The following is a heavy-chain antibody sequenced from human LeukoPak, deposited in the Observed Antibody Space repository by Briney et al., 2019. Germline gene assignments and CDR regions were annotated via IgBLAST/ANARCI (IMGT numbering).Heavy chain of an antibody. D-gene: IGHD1-26*01. Sequence: SSETLSLTCTVSGGSISSYYWSWIRQPPGKGLEWIGYIYYSGSTNYNPSLKSRVTISVDTSKNQFSLKLSSVTAADTAVYYCARHQPSGSLPGFDYWGQGTLVTVSS. V-gene: IGHV4-59*08. CDR3: ARHQPSGSLPGFDY. CDR2: IYYSGST. J-gene: IGHJ4*02. CDR1: GGSISSYY.